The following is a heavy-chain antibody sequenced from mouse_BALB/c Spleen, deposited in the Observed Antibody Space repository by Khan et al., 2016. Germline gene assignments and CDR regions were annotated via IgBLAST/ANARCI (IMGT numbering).Heavy chain of an antibody. D-gene: IGHD1-1*01. CDR3: TSLYYYGTMDY. V-gene: IGHV4-1*02. J-gene: IGHJ4*01. CDR1: GFDFSRYW. CDR2: INPDSSTI. Sequence: EVQLQESGGGLVQPGGSLKLSCAASGFDFSRYWMSWCRQAPGKGIEGFGEINPDSSTINYKPSLKDKFIISRDNAKNTLYLQMSKVRSEDTALXYCTSLYYYGTMDYLGQGTSVTVSS.